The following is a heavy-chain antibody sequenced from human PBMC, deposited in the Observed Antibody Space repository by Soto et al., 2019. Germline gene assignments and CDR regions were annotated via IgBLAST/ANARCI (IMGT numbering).Heavy chain of an antibody. CDR1: GGSISSSSYY. CDR2: IYYSGST. D-gene: IGHD5-18*01. J-gene: IGHJ4*02. V-gene: IGHV4-39*01. CDR3: ARTYLGLPFDY. Sequence: QLQLQESGPGLVKPSETLSLTCTVSGGSISSSSYYWGWIRQPPGKGLEWIGSIYYSGSTYYNPCLKSRVTISVDTSKNQFSLKLSSVTAAYTAVYYCARTYLGLPFDYWGQGTLVTVSS.